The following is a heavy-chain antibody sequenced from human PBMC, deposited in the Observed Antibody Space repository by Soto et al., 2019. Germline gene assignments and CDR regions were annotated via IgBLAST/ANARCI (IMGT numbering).Heavy chain of an antibody. J-gene: IGHJ5*02. D-gene: IGHD2-21*01. Sequence: QVQLQESGPGLVKPSETLSLTCTVPGGSVNSGTYYWSWIQQPPGKGLEWIGFIHYSGSTNYNPARHGRVHTHVSTSQHQFSRKWTLMTPAATAMYYRPGGGDPYKTGTWGQGTLVTVSS. CDR3: PGGGDPYKTGT. CDR1: GGSVNSGTYY. CDR2: IHYSGST. V-gene: IGHV4-61*01.